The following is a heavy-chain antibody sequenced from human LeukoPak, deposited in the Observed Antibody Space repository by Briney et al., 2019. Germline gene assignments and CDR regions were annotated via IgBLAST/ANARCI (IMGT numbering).Heavy chain of an antibody. J-gene: IGHJ3*02. D-gene: IGHD3-16*01. CDR3: ARDFGLQGAFDI. CDR1: GFTFSSYA. V-gene: IGHV3-66*01. Sequence: GGSLRLSCAASGFTFSSYAMSWVRQAPGKGLEWVSVIYSGGSTYYADSVKGRFTISRDNSKNTLYLQMNSLRAEDTAVYYCARDFGLQGAFDIWGQGTMVTVSS. CDR2: IYSGGST.